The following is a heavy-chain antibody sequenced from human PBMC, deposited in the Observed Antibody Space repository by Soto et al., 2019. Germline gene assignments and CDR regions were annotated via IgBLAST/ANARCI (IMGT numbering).Heavy chain of an antibody. J-gene: IGHJ6*02. D-gene: IGHD6-19*01. CDR3: ARAPGYSSGWKYYYGMDV. V-gene: IGHV1-69*01. Sequence: QVQLVQSEAEVKKPGSSVKVSCKASGGTFSSYAISWVRQAPGQGLEWMGGIIPIFGTANYAQKFQGRVTITADESTSTAYMELSSLRSEDTAVYYCARAPGYSSGWKYYYGMDVWGQGTTVTVSS. CDR2: IIPIFGTA. CDR1: GGTFSSYA.